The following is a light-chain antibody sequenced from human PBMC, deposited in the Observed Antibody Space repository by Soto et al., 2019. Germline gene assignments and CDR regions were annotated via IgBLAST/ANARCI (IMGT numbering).Light chain of an antibody. CDR2: GAS. CDR1: QSVSSK. J-gene: IGKJ1*01. Sequence: EFELTQSPGTLSLSTGERATLSCRASQSVSSKLAWYQQKPGQAPRLLIYGASTRATGIPDRFGGSGSGTDFTLTISRLEPEDFAVYYSQQCSFVPRTFGQGTKVDI. CDR3: QQCSFVPRT. V-gene: IGKV3-20*01.